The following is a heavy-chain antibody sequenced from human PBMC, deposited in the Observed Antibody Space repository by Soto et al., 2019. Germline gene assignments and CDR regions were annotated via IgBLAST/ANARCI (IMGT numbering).Heavy chain of an antibody. CDR3: AKDLRGIGSSSFDY. D-gene: IGHD6-6*01. Sequence: PGGSLRLSCAASGFTFDDYAMHWVRQAPGKGLEWVSGISWNSGSIGYADSVKGRFTISRDNAKNSLYLQMNSLRAEDTALYYCAKDLRGIGSSSFDYWGQGTLVTVSS. V-gene: IGHV3-9*01. CDR2: ISWNSGSI. CDR1: GFTFDDYA. J-gene: IGHJ4*02.